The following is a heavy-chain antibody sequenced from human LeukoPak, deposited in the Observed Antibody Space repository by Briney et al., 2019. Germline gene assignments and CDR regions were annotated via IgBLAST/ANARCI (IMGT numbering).Heavy chain of an antibody. D-gene: IGHD3-22*01. Sequence: SVKVSCKASVGTFSSYTISWVRQAPGQGLEWMGRIIPILGIANYAQKFQGRVTITADKSTSTAYMERRSLRSEDTAVYYCARDGYYYDSSGYYHYFDYWGQGTLVTVSP. CDR2: IIPILGIA. CDR1: VGTFSSYT. CDR3: ARDGYYYDSSGYYHYFDY. V-gene: IGHV1-69*04. J-gene: IGHJ4*02.